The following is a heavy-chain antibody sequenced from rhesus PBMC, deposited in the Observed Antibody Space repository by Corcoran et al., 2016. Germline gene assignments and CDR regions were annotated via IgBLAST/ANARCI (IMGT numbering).Heavy chain of an antibody. CDR2: INRGGGRT. CDR3: TKDLVSVRDLY. V-gene: IGHV3S25*01. CDR1: GFTFSHFW. Sequence: EVQLVESGGGLAKPGGSLRLSCAASGFTFSHFWMNWVRQAPGKGLEWVSDINRGGGRTTYAGAEKGRFTITRDNSKNTLSLQMNSLRAEDTAVYYCTKDLVSVRDLYWGQGVLVTVSS. D-gene: IGHD3-9*01. J-gene: IGHJ4*01.